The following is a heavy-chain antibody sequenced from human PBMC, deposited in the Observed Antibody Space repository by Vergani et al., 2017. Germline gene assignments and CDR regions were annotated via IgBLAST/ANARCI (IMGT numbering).Heavy chain of an antibody. D-gene: IGHD1-26*01. CDR2: IYTSGST. J-gene: IGHJ4*02. CDR1: GGSISSGSYY. V-gene: IGHV4-61*02. CDR3: ARGHGTFDY. Sequence: QVQLQESGPGLVKPSQNLSLTCTVSGGSISSGSYYWSWIRQPAGKGLEWIGRIYTSGSTNYNPSLKSRVTISVDTSKNQFSLKLSSVTAADTAVYYCARGHGTFDYWGQGTLVTVSS.